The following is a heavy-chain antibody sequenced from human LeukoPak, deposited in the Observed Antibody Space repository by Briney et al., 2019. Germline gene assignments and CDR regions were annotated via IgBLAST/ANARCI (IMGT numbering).Heavy chain of an antibody. D-gene: IGHD4-17*01. CDR1: GGSISSYY. CDR3: ASTTVTTGGVDY. V-gene: IGHV4-59*01. Sequence: SETLSLTCTVSGGSISSYYWSWIRQPPGKGLEWIGYIYYSGSTNYNPSLKSRVTISADTSKNQFSLKLSSVTAADTAVYYCASTTVTTGGVDYWGQGTLVTVSS. CDR2: IYYSGST. J-gene: IGHJ4*02.